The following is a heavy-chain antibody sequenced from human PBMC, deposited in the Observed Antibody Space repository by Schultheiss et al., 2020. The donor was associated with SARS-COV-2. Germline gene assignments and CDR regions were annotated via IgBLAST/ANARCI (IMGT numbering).Heavy chain of an antibody. D-gene: IGHD3-16*01. CDR1: GFTFSSYW. CDR3: AREGRTEASYTVDAFDI. V-gene: IGHV3-7*01. J-gene: IGHJ3*02. CDR2: IKEDGGEI. Sequence: GGSLRLSCAASGFTFSSYWMSWVRQAPGRGLEWVANIKEDGGEIYYVDSVKGRFTISRDNAKNSLYLQMNSLRAEDTAVYSCAREGRTEASYTVDAFDIWGQGTMVTVSS.